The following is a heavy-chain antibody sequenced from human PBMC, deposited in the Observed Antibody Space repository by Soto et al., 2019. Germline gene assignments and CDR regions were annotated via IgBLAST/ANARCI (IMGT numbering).Heavy chain of an antibody. CDR2: IWYDGSNK. V-gene: IGHV3-33*01. D-gene: IGHD3-16*01. CDR1: GCTFSSYG. J-gene: IGHJ6*02. CDR3: ATLIFGGMDV. Sequence: VQLVESGGGVVQPGRSLRLSCAASGCTFSSYGMHWVRQAPGKGLEWVAVIWYDGSNKYYADSVKGRFTISRDNSKNTLYLQMNSLRAEDTAVYYCATLIFGGMDVWGQGTTVTVSS.